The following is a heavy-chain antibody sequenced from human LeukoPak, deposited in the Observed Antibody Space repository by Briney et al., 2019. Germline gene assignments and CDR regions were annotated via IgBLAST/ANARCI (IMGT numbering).Heavy chain of an antibody. CDR2: ISPNSGGT. Sequence: ASVKVSCKASGYTFTGYYMHWVRQAPGQGLEWMGRISPNSGGTNYAQKFQGRVTMTRDTSISTAYMELSRLRSDDTAVYYCARGILITDYYDSSGPPGYWGQGTLVTVSS. D-gene: IGHD3-22*01. CDR3: ARGILITDYYDSSGPPGY. J-gene: IGHJ4*02. CDR1: GYTFTGYY. V-gene: IGHV1-2*06.